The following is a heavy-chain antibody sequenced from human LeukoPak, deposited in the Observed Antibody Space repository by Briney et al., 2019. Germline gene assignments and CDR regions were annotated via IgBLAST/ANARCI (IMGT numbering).Heavy chain of an antibody. CDR3: ARVRIGQQLDKYYYYAMDV. Sequence: ASVKVSCKASGYTFTDYYMHWVRQAPGQGLEWMGWINHNSGGTNYAQKFQGRVTMTTDTSISTGYMEVSRLRSDDTAVYYCARVRIGQQLDKYYYYAMDVWGQGTTVTVSS. V-gene: IGHV1-2*02. J-gene: IGHJ6*02. CDR2: INHNSGGT. CDR1: GYTFTDYY. D-gene: IGHD6-13*01.